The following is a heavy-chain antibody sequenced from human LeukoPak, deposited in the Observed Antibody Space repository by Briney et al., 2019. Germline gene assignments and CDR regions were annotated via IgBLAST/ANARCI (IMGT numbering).Heavy chain of an antibody. D-gene: IGHD6-13*01. CDR2: VYPSDSDS. Sequence: PGESLKISCRGSGYTFTSFWIGWVRQMPGKGLEWMGFVYPSDSDSRYSPSFQGQVTMSVDKSISTAYLQWNSLKASDTAMYYCARHVWGDSSWYFASWGQGTLVTVSS. V-gene: IGHV5-51*01. CDR3: ARHVWGDSSWYFAS. CDR1: GYTFTSFW. J-gene: IGHJ4*02.